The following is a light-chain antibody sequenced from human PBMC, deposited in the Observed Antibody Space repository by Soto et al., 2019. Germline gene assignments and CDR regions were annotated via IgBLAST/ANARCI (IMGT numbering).Light chain of an antibody. CDR2: KAS. CDR1: QSISRY. Sequence: DIQMTQYPSTLSSSFGDRVSITCRASQSISRYLAWYQQKPGKAPKLLIYKASSLEGGVPSRFSGSGSGTEFILTISSLQPDDFATYYCQHYDSYSTFGQGTKVDIK. J-gene: IGKJ1*01. CDR3: QHYDSYST. V-gene: IGKV1-5*03.